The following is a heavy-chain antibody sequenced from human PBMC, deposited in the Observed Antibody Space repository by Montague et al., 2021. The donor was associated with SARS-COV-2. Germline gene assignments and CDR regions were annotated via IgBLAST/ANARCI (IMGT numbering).Heavy chain of an antibody. CDR2: IYTRGST. J-gene: IGHJ6*02. V-gene: IGHV4-61*09. CDR1: GGSISSGTYH. D-gene: IGHD3-10*01. CDR3: ARDFGAYYGMDV. Sequence: TLSLTCSVSGGSISSGTYHWSWIRPPAGKGLEWIGQIYTRGSTNYNPSLKSRITISIDTSKNQFSLKLTTVTAAGTAEYYCARDFGAYYGMDVWGQGTTVTVSS.